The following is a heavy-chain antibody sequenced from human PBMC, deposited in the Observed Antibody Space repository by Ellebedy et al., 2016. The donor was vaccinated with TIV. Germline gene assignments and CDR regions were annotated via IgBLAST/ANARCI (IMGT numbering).Heavy chain of an antibody. CDR3: ARGTGSCSGGSCYPDY. Sequence: SVKVSXXASGCTFSSYAISWVRQAPGQGLEWMGGIIPIFGTANYAQKFQGRVTITADKSTSTAYMELSSLRSEDTAVYYCARGTGSCSGGSCYPDYWGQGTLVTVSS. CDR1: GCTFSSYA. D-gene: IGHD2-15*01. J-gene: IGHJ4*02. V-gene: IGHV1-69*06. CDR2: IIPIFGTA.